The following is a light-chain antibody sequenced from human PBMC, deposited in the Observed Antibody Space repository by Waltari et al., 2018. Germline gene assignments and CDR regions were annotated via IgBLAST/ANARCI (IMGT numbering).Light chain of an antibody. J-gene: IGKJ1*01. V-gene: IGKV3-20*01. CDR1: ESVSVDY. CDR3: QQYGSLPWT. CDR2: DAS. Sequence: ENVLTQSPGTLYLYPGGRATLSCRASESVSVDYLAWYQQKPGQAPRLLIYDASTRATGVPDRFSCSVSGTDFTLTISRLEPEDFAVYYCQQYGSLPWTFGQGTKVDIK.